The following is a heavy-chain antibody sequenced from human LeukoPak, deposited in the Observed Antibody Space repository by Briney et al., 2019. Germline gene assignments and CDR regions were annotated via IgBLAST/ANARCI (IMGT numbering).Heavy chain of an antibody. J-gene: IGHJ4*02. D-gene: IGHD5-24*01. Sequence: ASVKFSCTASGYTFTGYYMHWVRQAPGQGLEWMGWINPNSGGTNYAQKFQGRVTMTTDTSISTASMELSRLRSDDTAVYYCARAGDGYNPNFDYWGQGTLVTVSS. CDR1: GYTFTGYY. CDR2: INPNSGGT. CDR3: ARAGDGYNPNFDY. V-gene: IGHV1-2*02.